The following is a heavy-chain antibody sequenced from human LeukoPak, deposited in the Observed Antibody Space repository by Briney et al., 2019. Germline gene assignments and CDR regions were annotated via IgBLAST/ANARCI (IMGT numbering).Heavy chain of an antibody. CDR1: GFTFSSYS. D-gene: IGHD3-22*01. V-gene: IGHV3-23*01. Sequence: GSLRLSCTASGFTFSSYSMNWVRQAPGKGLEWVSAISGSGGSTYYADSVKGRFTISRDNSKNTLYLQMNSLRAEDTAVYYCAKSSRITMIVVVIPPTEWGQGTLVTVSS. CDR2: ISGSGGST. J-gene: IGHJ4*02. CDR3: AKSSRITMIVVVIPPTE.